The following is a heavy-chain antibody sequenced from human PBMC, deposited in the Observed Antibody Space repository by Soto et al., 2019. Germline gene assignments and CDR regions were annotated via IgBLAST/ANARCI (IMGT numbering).Heavy chain of an antibody. Sequence: EVQLLESGGGLVQPGGSLRLSCAASGFTFSSYAMSWVRQAPGKGLEWVSAISGIGGSTYYADSVKGRFTIPRDNSKNTLYLQMNSLRAEDTAVYYCAKDPSSLKLYFQHWGQGTLVTVSS. CDR2: ISGIGGST. CDR1: GFTFSSYA. CDR3: AKDPSSLKLYFQH. D-gene: IGHD6-13*01. J-gene: IGHJ1*01. V-gene: IGHV3-23*01.